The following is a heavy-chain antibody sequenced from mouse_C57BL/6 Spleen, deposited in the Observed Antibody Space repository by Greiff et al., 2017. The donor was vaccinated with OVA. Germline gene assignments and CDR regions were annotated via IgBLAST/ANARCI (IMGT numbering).Heavy chain of an antibody. J-gene: IGHJ4*01. D-gene: IGHD2-3*01. CDR3: AKGSVGYYVSYDMDY. Sequence: VMLMESGPELVKPGASVKISCKASGYAFSSSWMNWVKQRPGKGLEWIGRIYPGDGDTNYNGKFKGKATLTADTSSSTAYMQLSSLTSEGSAVYFGAKGSVGYYVSYDMDYWGQGTSVTVSS. CDR1: GYAFSSSW. V-gene: IGHV1-82*01. CDR2: IYPGDGDT.